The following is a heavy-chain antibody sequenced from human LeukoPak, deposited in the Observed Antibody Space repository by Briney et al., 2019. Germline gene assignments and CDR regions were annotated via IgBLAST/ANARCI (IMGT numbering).Heavy chain of an antibody. CDR2: ISSISSII. CDR1: GFTFSTYS. CDR3: TRSRPGTEAGQPNFDY. V-gene: IGHV3-48*01. D-gene: IGHD6-13*01. Sequence: GGSLRLSCAASGFTFSTYSMSWVRQAPGKGLEWVSYISSISSIIYYADSVKGRFTISRDNARNSLYLQMNSLRAEDTAVYYRTRSRPGTEAGQPNFDYWGQGTLVTVSS. J-gene: IGHJ4*02.